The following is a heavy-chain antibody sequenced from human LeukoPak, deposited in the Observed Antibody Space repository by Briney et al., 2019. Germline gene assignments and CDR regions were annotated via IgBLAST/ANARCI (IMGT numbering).Heavy chain of an antibody. CDR2: VSASDGKT. Sequence: ASVKVSCKASGYTFNIYDISWVRQAPGQGLERMGWVSASDGKTNYAQKVGGRVTMTTDTSTTTAYMELRSLRSDDTAVYYCVRGGFSSGYAYWGQGTLVTVSS. CDR3: VRGGFSSGYAY. V-gene: IGHV1-18*01. D-gene: IGHD5-18*01. CDR1: GYTFNIYD. J-gene: IGHJ4*02.